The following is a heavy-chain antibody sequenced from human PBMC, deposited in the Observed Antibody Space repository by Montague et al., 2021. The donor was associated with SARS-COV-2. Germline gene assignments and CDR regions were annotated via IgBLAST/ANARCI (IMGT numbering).Heavy chain of an antibody. V-gene: IGHV4-34*01. CDR3: ARGARQGYGFRLGSFDS. Sequence: SETLSLTCAVYGGSFSGYYWNWIRQPPGKGLELTGEINHSGSTNYNPSLKSRVTMSVDTSKNQFSLKLSSVTAADTAVYYCARGARQGYGFRLGSFDSWGQGTLVTVSS. CDR2: INHSGST. D-gene: IGHD3-10*01. J-gene: IGHJ4*02. CDR1: GGSFSGYY.